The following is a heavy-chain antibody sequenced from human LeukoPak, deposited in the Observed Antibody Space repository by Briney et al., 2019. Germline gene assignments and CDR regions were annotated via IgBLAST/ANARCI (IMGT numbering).Heavy chain of an antibody. CDR2: ISIGSSTI. J-gene: IGHJ3*02. Sequence: GGSLRLSCAASGFTFSSFGMHWVRQAPGRGLEWVSYISIGSSTIYYADSVKGRFTISRDSAKNSLYLQMNSLRDEDTAVYYCAVPVVGATGAFDIWGQGTIVTVSS. CDR3: AVPVVGATGAFDI. V-gene: IGHV3-48*02. D-gene: IGHD1-26*01. CDR1: GFTFSSFG.